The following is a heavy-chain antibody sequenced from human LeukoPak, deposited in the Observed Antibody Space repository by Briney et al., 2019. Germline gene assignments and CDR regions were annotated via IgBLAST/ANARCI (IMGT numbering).Heavy chain of an antibody. CDR1: GFTFSTYA. D-gene: IGHD2-2*01. Sequence: GGSLRLSCAASGFTFSTYAMSWVRQAPGQGLEWVSCISGDGGSTYYAESAKGRSTISRDNSKNTLYLQMNSLRAEDTAVYYCAKRPDCSTTNCFRFEYWGQGTLVTVSS. J-gene: IGHJ4*02. CDR2: ISGDGGST. CDR3: AKRPDCSTTNCFRFEY. V-gene: IGHV3-23*01.